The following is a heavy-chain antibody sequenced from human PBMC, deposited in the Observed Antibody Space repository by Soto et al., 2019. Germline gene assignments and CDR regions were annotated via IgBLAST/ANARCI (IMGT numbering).Heavy chain of an antibody. CDR2: INSDGSVS. J-gene: IGHJ6*03. D-gene: IGHD2-15*01. CDR1: GFTFSNYW. CDR3: ARGDCVGGTCYSLAGSFYYSMDV. Sequence: EVQLVESGGGLVQPGGSLRLSCAASGFTFSNYWMYWVRQAPGKGLEWVSRINSDGSVSSYADSVKGRLTISRDNVKNTLCLQMDSLRAEDTAAYFCARGDCVGGTCYSLAGSFYYSMDVWGKGTTVTVFS. V-gene: IGHV3-74*02.